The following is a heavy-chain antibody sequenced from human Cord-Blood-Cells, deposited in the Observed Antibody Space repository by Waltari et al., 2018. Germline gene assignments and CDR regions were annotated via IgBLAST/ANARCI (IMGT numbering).Heavy chain of an antibody. CDR3: ARSPVVTPGAFDI. CDR2: INHSGST. J-gene: IGHJ3*02. CDR1: GGSFSGYY. Sequence: QVQLQQWGAGLLKPSETLSLTCAVYGGSFSGYYWSWIRQPPGKGLEWIGEINHSGSTHYNPSLKTRVTISVDTSKNQFSLKLSSVTAADTAVYYCARSPVVTPGAFDIWGQGTMVTVSS. V-gene: IGHV4-34*01. D-gene: IGHD2-21*02.